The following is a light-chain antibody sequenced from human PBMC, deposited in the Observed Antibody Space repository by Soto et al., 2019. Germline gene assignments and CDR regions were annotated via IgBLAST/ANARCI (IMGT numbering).Light chain of an antibody. CDR2: GAS. Sequence: EIVMTQSPATLSVSLGESATLSCRASQSVSTKLAWYQQKPGQAPRLLIDGASTRATGIPARFSGSGSGTEFILTISSLQSEDFAVYYCQQYNDWPLTFGGGTRVEIK. CDR3: QQYNDWPLT. J-gene: IGKJ4*01. V-gene: IGKV3-15*01. CDR1: QSVSTK.